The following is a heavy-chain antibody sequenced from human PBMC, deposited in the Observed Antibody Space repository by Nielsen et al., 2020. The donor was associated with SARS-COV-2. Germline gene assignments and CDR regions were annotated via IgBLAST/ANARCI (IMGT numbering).Heavy chain of an antibody. CDR1: GFTVSSNY. CDR3: ARVGTVDYDYVWGRPFDY. Sequence: GGPLRLSCAASGFTVSSNYMSWVRQAPGKGLEWVSVIYSGGSTYYADSVKGRFTISRDNSKNTLYLQMNSLRAEDTAVYYCARVGTVDYDYVWGRPFDYWGQGTLVTVSS. CDR2: IYSGGST. D-gene: IGHD3-16*01. J-gene: IGHJ4*02. V-gene: IGHV3-66*01.